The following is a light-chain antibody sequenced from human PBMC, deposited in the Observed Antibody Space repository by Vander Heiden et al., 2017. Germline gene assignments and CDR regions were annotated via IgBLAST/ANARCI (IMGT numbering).Light chain of an antibody. CDR1: SSDVGGYNY. CDR3: SSYTSSSVV. CDR2: EVS. V-gene: IGLV2-14*01. J-gene: IGLJ2*01. Sequence: QSALTHPPSVPGSPGQPITITSTGTSSDVGGYNYGSWYQQHPGKAPKLMIYEVSTRPSGVSNRFSGSKSGNTSSLTISGLQAEDEADYYCSSYTSSSVVFGGGTKLTVL.